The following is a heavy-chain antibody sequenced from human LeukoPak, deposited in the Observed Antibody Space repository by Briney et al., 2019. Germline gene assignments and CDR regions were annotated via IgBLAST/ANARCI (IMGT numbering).Heavy chain of an antibody. V-gene: IGHV3-48*03. D-gene: IGHD6-19*01. CDR1: GFTFSSYE. CDR3: ATLWDPVAGTTQPLL. Sequence: GGSLRLSCAASGFTFSSYEMNWVRQAPGKGLEWVSYISGSGSTIYYGDSLKGRFTISRDNANSSLYLQMNSLRVEDTAVYYCATLWDPVAGTTQPLLWGQGTLVTVSS. J-gene: IGHJ4*02. CDR2: ISGSGSTI.